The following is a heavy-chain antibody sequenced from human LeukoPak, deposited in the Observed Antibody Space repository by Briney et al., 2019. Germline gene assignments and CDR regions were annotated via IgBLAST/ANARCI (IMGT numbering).Heavy chain of an antibody. V-gene: IGHV3-30*18. D-gene: IGHD1-26*01. CDR2: MSFDGSHT. J-gene: IGHJ4*02. CDR1: GFTFSSYG. CDR3: AKVRAPRQYYFDY. Sequence: GRSLRLSCAASGFTFSSYGMHWVRQAPGKGLEWVAVMSFDGSHTYYADSVKGRFTISRDNSKNTLYLQMNSLRAEDTAVYYCAKVRAPRQYYFDYWGQGTLVTVSS.